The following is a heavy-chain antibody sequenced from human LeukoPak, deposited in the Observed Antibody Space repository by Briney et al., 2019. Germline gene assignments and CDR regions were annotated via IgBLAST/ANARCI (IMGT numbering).Heavy chain of an antibody. CDR1: GGSFSGFY. V-gene: IGHV4-34*01. CDR2: INHSGST. Sequence: SETLSLTCAVYGGSFSGFYWSWIRQPPGKGLEWIGEINHSGSTNYNPSLKSRVTISVDTSRNQFSLKVSSVTAADTAVYYCARDRYSSGQFDYWGQGALVTVSS. D-gene: IGHD6-19*01. J-gene: IGHJ4*02. CDR3: ARDRYSSGQFDY.